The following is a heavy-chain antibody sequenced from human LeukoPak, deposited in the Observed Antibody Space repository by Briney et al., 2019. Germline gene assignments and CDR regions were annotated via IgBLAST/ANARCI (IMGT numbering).Heavy chain of an antibody. CDR3: ASLGCSSTSCYLYYYYGMDV. CDR2: IKQDGSEK. D-gene: IGHD2-2*01. J-gene: IGHJ6*04. Sequence: GGSLRLSCAASGFTFSSYRMSWVRQAPGKGLEWVANIKQDGSEKYYVDSVKGRFTISRDNAKNSLYLQMNSLRAEDTAVYYCASLGCSSTSCYLYYYYGMDVWGKGTTVTVSS. V-gene: IGHV3-7*03. CDR1: GFTFSSYR.